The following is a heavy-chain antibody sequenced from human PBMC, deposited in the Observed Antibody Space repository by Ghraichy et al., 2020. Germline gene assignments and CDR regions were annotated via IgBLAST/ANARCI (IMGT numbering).Heavy chain of an antibody. CDR1: GYSFSSYW. V-gene: IGHV5-51*01. Sequence: GESLNISCKGSGYSFSSYWIGWVRQMPGKGLEWMGIIYPGDSDTRYSPSFQGQVTISADKSISTAYLQWTSLKASDTAIYYCARPRYTSTWYEWFDPWGQGTLVTVSS. CDR2: IYPGDSDT. D-gene: IGHD6-13*01. CDR3: ARPRYTSTWYEWFDP. J-gene: IGHJ5*02.